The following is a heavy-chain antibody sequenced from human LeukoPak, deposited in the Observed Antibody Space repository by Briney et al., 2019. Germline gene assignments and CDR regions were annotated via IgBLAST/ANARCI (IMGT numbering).Heavy chain of an antibody. CDR2: IYSSGNS. V-gene: IGHV4-39*01. J-gene: IGHJ5*02. D-gene: IGHD3-16*01. CDR1: GDSITTNSYW. Sequence: SETLSLTCSISGDSITTNSYWWGWIRQSPGKGHEWIGRIYSSGNSYYNPSLKTRATISPDTSKNQYSLRLTSVTAADAAIYYCARRGIWDLQIGNWFDPWGQGILVIVSS. CDR3: ARRGIWDLQIGNWFDP.